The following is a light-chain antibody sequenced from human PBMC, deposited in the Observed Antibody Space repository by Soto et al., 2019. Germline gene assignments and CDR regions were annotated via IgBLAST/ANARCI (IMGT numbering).Light chain of an antibody. Sequence: QSALTQPPSGSGSPGRSVTISCTGTSSDVGSYDYVSWYQQHPGKAPKLMIYEVSKRPSGVPDRFSGSKSGNTASLTVSGLQAEDEADYYCISYAGSSNVFGTGTKLTVL. V-gene: IGLV2-8*01. CDR2: EVS. CDR1: SSDVGSYDY. CDR3: ISYAGSSNV. J-gene: IGLJ1*01.